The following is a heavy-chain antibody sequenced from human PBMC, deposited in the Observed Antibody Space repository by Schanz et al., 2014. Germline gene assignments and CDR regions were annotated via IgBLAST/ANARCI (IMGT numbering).Heavy chain of an antibody. CDR2: INNSGST. D-gene: IGHD2-2*01. CDR1: GGFISSINW. V-gene: IGHV4-4*02. J-gene: IGHJ4*02. Sequence: QVQLQESGPGLVKPSGTLSLTCAVSGGFISSINWWSWVRQSPGTGLEWIGEINNSGSTNYNPSRKSRVTKSLDKSKSQLSRTLSAVTAADTAVYYCARDERDLPRSLFVFWGQGTLVTVSS. CDR3: ARDERDLPRSLFVF.